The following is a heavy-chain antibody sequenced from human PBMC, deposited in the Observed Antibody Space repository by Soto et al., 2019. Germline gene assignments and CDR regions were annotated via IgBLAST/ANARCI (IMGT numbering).Heavy chain of an antibody. J-gene: IGHJ4*02. D-gene: IGHD2-2*01. CDR3: ARDNAVPAVYLAY. CDR2: IWYDGSNK. V-gene: IGHV3-33*01. CDR1: GFTFSSYG. Sequence: GGSLRLSCAASGFTFSSYGMHWVRQAPGKGLEWVAVIWYDGSNKYYADSVKGRFTISRDNSKNTLYLQMNSLRAEDTAVYYCARDNAVPAVYLAYWGQGTLVTVSS.